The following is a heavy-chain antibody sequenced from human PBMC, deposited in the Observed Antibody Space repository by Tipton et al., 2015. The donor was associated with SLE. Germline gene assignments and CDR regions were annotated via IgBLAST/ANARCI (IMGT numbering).Heavy chain of an antibody. CDR2: ISTYNGDT. D-gene: IGHD4-17*01. V-gene: IGHV1-18*04. CDR3: VRLASYGDSHYFYMDV. J-gene: IGHJ6*03. CDR1: GYTFTGYY. Sequence: QLVQSGAEVKKPGASVKVSCKASGYTFTGYYMHWVRQAPGQGLEWMAWISTYNGDTTYAQKLQGRVTIITDTSTSTASMELRSLRSDDTAVYYCVRLASYGDSHYFYMDVWGKGTTVTVSS.